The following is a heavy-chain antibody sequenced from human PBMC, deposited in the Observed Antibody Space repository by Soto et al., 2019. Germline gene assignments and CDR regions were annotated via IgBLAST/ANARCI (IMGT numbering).Heavy chain of an antibody. CDR1: SGSINSND. V-gene: IGHV4-59*08. D-gene: IGHD6-13*01. CDR2: VYYSGST. CDR3: LYSSSWYYFDY. Sequence: SETLSLTCTVSSGSINSNDWSWIRQPPGKGLEWIGYVYYSGSTSYNPSLKSRVTISVDTSKNQISLKVSSVTAADTAVYYCLYSSSWYYFDYWGQGMLVTVSS. J-gene: IGHJ4*02.